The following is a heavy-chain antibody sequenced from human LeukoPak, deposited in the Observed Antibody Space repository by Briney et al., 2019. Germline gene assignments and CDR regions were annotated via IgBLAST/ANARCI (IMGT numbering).Heavy chain of an antibody. J-gene: IGHJ4*02. V-gene: IGHV3-21*01. Sequence: PGGSLRLSCAASGFTFDDYAMNWVRQAPGKGLEWVSSISSSSSYIYYADSVKGRFTISRDNAKNSLYLQMNSLRAEDTAVYYCARERRRIVGANPFDYWGQGTLVTVSS. D-gene: IGHD1-26*01. CDR3: ARERRRIVGANPFDY. CDR1: GFTFDDYA. CDR2: ISSSSSYI.